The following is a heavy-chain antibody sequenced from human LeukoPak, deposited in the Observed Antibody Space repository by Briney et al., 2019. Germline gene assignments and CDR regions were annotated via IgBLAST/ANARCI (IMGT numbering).Heavy chain of an antibody. CDR2: IYPGDWDT. CDR1: GCGFTSYW. V-gene: IGHV5-51*01. CDR3: ARPYDSSRYYYGY. D-gene: IGHD3-22*01. J-gene: IGHJ1*01. Sequence: GEALQISSKGSGCGFTSYWIGWGRRMPGKGGEGRGSIYPGDWDTRYSPSFQGQVTISADKSISTAYLQWSSLEASDTAMYYCARPYDSSRYYYGYWGQGTLVTVSS.